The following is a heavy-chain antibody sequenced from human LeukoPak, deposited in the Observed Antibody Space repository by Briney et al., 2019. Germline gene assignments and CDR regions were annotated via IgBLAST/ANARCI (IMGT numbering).Heavy chain of an antibody. Sequence: PGRSLRLSCAASGFTFSDYGMHWVRQAPGKGLEWVTVTSYDGTNKYYADSVKGRFTISRDNSRNTLYLQMNSLRVEDTAVYYCARNPYSGSGTYPPFDYWGQGTLVTVSS. CDR1: GFTFSDYG. V-gene: IGHV3-30*03. J-gene: IGHJ4*02. D-gene: IGHD3-10*01. CDR3: ARNPYSGSGTYPPFDY. CDR2: TSYDGTNK.